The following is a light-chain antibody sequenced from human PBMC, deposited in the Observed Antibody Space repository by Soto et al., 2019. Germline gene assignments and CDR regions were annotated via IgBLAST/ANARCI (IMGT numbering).Light chain of an antibody. J-gene: IGKJ3*01. Sequence: MTQSPSSVSASVGERVTLSCRASQSVSSSYLTWYQQKPGQAPRLLIYGASTRATGIPARFSGSGSGTDFTLTISSLQPEDFAVYHCQQDYNLPPFTFGPGTKVDIK. CDR3: QQDYNLPPFT. CDR2: GAS. CDR1: QSVSSSY. V-gene: IGKV3D-7*01.